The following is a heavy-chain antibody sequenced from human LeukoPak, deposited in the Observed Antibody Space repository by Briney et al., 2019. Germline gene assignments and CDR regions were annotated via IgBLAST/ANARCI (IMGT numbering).Heavy chain of an antibody. CDR3: ARAKTMVRGVIDYFDY. CDR1: GFTFSSYS. CDR2: ISSSSSYI. Sequence: GGSLRLSCAASGFTFSSYSMNWVRQAPGKGLEWVSSISSSSSYIYYADSVKGRFTISRDNAKNSLYLQMSSLRAEDTAVYYCARAKTMVRGVIDYFDYWGQGTLVTVSS. J-gene: IGHJ4*02. V-gene: IGHV3-21*01. D-gene: IGHD3-10*01.